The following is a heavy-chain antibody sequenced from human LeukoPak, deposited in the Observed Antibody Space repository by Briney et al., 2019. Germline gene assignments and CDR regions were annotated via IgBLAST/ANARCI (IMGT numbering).Heavy chain of an antibody. V-gene: IGHV3-48*02. CDR3: ARVWQLGV. Sequence: PGGSLRLSCAASGFTFSTSGMNWVRQAPGKGLQWVAYISSRSESKYYAASVKGRFTISRDNARNSLYLQMNSLRDDDTAVYYCARVWQLGVWGQGTAVTVPS. CDR1: GFTFSTSG. CDR2: ISSRSESK. J-gene: IGHJ6*02. D-gene: IGHD3-10*01.